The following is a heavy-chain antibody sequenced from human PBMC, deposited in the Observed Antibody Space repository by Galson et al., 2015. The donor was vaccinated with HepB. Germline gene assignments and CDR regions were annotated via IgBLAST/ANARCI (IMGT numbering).Heavy chain of an antibody. CDR3: ATPPLGYCSSTSCYALGYYFDY. Sequence: SVKVSCKASGGTFSSYAISWVRQAPGQGLEWMGGIIPIFGTANYAQKFQGRVTITADESTSTAYMELSSLRSEDTAVYYCATPPLGYCSSTSCYALGYYFDYWGQGTLVTVSS. D-gene: IGHD2-2*01. J-gene: IGHJ4*02. CDR1: GGTFSSYA. V-gene: IGHV1-69*13. CDR2: IIPIFGTA.